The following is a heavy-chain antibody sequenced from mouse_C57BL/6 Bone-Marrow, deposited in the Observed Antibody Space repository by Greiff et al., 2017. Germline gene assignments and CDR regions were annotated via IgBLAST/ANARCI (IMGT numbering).Heavy chain of an antibody. Sequence: EVQLHPSGPELVKPGASVKMSCKASGYTFTDYNMNWVKQSHGKSLEWIGYINTNNGGNSYNQKFKGKATLTVNKSSSTAYMELRILTSEDSAVYYCTWFAYWGQGTLVTVSA. V-gene: IGHV1-22*01. CDR3: TWFAY. J-gene: IGHJ3*01. CDR2: INTNNGGN. CDR1: GYTFTDYN.